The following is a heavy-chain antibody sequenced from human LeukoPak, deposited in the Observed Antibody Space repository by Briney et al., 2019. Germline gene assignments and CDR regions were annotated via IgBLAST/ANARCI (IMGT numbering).Heavy chain of an antibody. D-gene: IGHD1-26*01. CDR2: LYQSGRS. Sequence: SETLSLTCTVSGSSISSGYYWGWIRQPPGKGLEWIGNLYQSGRSYFNPSLKSRLTISVDTSNKQFSLKLNSVTAADTAVYYCARVVEASLARYFDSWGQGTLVTVSS. J-gene: IGHJ4*02. V-gene: IGHV4-38-2*02. CDR3: ARVVEASLARYFDS. CDR1: GSSISSGYY.